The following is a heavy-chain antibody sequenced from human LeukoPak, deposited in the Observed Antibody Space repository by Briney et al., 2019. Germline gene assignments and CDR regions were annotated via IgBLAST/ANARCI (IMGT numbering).Heavy chain of an antibody. J-gene: IGHJ4*02. CDR2: ISSSSGYI. CDR3: ARDGLGYCSSTSCYTFDY. D-gene: IGHD2-2*02. V-gene: IGHV3-21*01. CDR1: GFTFSSYS. Sequence: PGGSLRLSCAASGFTFSSYSMNWVRQAPGKGLEWVSSISSSSGYIYYADSVKGRFTISRDNAKNSLYLQMNSLRAEDTAVYYCARDGLGYCSSTSCYTFDYWGQGTLVTVSS.